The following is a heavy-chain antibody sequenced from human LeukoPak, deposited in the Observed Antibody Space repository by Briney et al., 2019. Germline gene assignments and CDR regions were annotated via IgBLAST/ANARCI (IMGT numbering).Heavy chain of an antibody. CDR2: IDYSGST. V-gene: IGHV4-31*03. Sequence: SQTPSLTCTVSGGSISSGGYYWSWIRQHPGKGLEWIGYIDYSGSTYYNPSLKSRVTISVDTSKNQFSLKLSSVTAADTAVYYRARGKSSGWYYFDYWGQGTLVTVSS. CDR3: ARGKSSGWYYFDY. J-gene: IGHJ4*02. CDR1: GGSISSGGYY. D-gene: IGHD6-19*01.